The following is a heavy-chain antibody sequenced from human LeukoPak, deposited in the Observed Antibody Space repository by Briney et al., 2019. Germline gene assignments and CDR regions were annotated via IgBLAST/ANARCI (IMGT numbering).Heavy chain of an antibody. V-gene: IGHV3-30*18. CDR3: AKDRFKTSAPFDY. Sequence: GGSLRLSCAASGFTFSSYGMHWVRQAPGKGPEWVAVISYDGSNKYYADSVKGRFTISRDNSKNTLYLQMNSLRAEDTAVYYCAKDRFKTSAPFDYWGQGTLVTVS. CDR2: ISYDGSNK. D-gene: IGHD1-26*01. J-gene: IGHJ4*02. CDR1: GFTFSSYG.